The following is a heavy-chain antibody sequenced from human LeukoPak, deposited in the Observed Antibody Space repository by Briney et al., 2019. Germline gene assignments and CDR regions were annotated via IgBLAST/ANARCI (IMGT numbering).Heavy chain of an antibody. V-gene: IGHV3-20*04. Sequence: GGSLRLSCAASGFTFDGYGMSWVRQAPGKGLEWVSGTNWNGGSTGYVGSVKGRFTISRDNAKKSLYLQMNSLRVEDTALYYCARETPPGWGRTGDFDYWGQGTLVTVSS. CDR3: ARETPPGWGRTGDFDY. CDR2: TNWNGGST. J-gene: IGHJ4*02. CDR1: GFTFDGYG. D-gene: IGHD3-10*01.